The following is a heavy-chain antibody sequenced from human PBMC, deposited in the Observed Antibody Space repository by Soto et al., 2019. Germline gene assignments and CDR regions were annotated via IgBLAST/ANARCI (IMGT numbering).Heavy chain of an antibody. CDR2: IIPIFGTA. J-gene: IGHJ5*02. CDR1: GGTFSSYA. Sequence: ASVKVSCKASGGTFSSYAISWVRQAPGQGLEWMGGIIPIFGTANYAQKFQGRVTITADKSTSTAYMELSSLRSEDTAVYYCARGPPNSNYGWTLNWFDPWGQGTLVTVSS. CDR3: ARGPPNSNYGWTLNWFDP. D-gene: IGHD1-7*01. V-gene: IGHV1-69*06.